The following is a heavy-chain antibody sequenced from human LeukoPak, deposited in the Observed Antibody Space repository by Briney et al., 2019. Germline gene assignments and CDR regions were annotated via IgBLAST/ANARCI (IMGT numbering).Heavy chain of an antibody. D-gene: IGHD4-23*01. V-gene: IGHV3-66*01. J-gene: IGHJ4*02. CDR2: IYSGGGT. Sequence: SGGSLRLSCAASGFTVSSNYMSWVRQAPGKGLEWVSVIYSGGGTYYADSVKGRFTVSRDNSKNTLHLQMNSLRVDDTAMYYCARNQDYGGFDFWGQGTLVTVSS. CDR3: ARNQDYGGFDF. CDR1: GFTVSSNY.